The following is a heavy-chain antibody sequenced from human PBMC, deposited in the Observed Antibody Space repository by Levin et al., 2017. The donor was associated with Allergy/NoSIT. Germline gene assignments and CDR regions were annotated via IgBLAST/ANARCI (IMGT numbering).Heavy chain of an antibody. V-gene: IGHV4-39*01. CDR1: GGSISSSSYY. CDR3: ARHPLGEWVATIARHYFDY. CDR2: IYYSGST. D-gene: IGHD5-12*01. Sequence: SSETLSLTCTVSGGSISSSSYYWGWIRQPPGKGLEWIGSIYYSGSTYYNPSLKSRVTISVDTSKNQFSLKMSSVTAADTAVYYCARHPLGEWVATIARHYFDYWGQGTLVTVSS. J-gene: IGHJ4*02.